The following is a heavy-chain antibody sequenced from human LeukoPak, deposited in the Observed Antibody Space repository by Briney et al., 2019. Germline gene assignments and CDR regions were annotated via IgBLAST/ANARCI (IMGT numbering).Heavy chain of an antibody. D-gene: IGHD6-13*01. CDR2: ISHSRSGST. J-gene: IGHJ4*02. V-gene: IGHV4-4*02. CDR3: VGGIAAAADY. CDR1: GASVSRSNW. Sequence: PSETLSLTCAVSGASVSRSNWWSWVRQPPGKGLEWIGEISHSRSGSTNYNLSLKSRVTISVDESKNQFSLKLTSVTAADTAVYYCVGGIAAAADYWGQGTLVTVSS.